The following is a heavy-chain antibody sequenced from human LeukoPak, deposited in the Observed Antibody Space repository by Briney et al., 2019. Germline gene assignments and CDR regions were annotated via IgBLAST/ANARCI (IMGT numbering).Heavy chain of an antibody. Sequence: ASVKVSCKASGYTFTSYGISWVRQAPGQGLEWMGWISAYNGNTNYAQKLQGRVTMTTDTSTSTAYMELRSLRSDDTAVYYCARYYDILTGDYYYYYYYMDVWGKGTTVTVSS. CDR2: ISAYNGNT. CDR1: GYTFTSYG. V-gene: IGHV1-18*01. J-gene: IGHJ6*03. CDR3: ARYYDILTGDYYYYYYYMDV. D-gene: IGHD3-9*01.